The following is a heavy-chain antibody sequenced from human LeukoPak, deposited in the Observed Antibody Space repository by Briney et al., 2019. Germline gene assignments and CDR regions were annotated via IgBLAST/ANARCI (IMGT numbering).Heavy chain of an antibody. CDR1: GFTFSSYG. D-gene: IGHD3-22*01. J-gene: IGHJ4*02. CDR3: ARDGYGFDY. CDR2: IWYDGTNQ. Sequence: GGSLRLSCAASGFTFSSYGMHCVRQAPGKGLEWVAVIWYDGTNQNYADSVKGRFTISRDSSKNTLYLQMNSLRAEDTAVYYCARDGYGFDYWGQGTLVTVSS. V-gene: IGHV3-33*01.